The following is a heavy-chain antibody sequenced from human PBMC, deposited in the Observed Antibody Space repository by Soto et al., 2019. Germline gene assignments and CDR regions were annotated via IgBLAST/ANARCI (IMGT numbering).Heavy chain of an antibody. Sequence: QVQLVESGGGVVQPGRSLRLSCAASGFTFSSYAMHWVRQAPGKGLEWVAVISYDGSHKYYADSVKGRFTITRDNSKNTLYLQMNSLRAEDTAVYYCAGDADSSGYREYYFDYWGQGTLVTVSS. CDR2: ISYDGSHK. CDR3: AGDADSSGYREYYFDY. V-gene: IGHV3-30-3*01. J-gene: IGHJ4*02. CDR1: GFTFSSYA. D-gene: IGHD6-19*01.